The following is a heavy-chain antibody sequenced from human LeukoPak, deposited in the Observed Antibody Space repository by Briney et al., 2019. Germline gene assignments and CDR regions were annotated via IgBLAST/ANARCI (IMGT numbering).Heavy chain of an antibody. D-gene: IGHD1-20*01. CDR1: GVTFSSYA. CDR2: ILPAFGTV. CDR3: ATNPMTGYHLGDYYYFYMAV. V-gene: IGHV1-69*05. J-gene: IGHJ6*03. Sequence: SVKVSCKASGVTFSSYAISWVRQAPGQGLEWIGGILPAFGTVNSAQKFQGRVTITKEDSTTTAYMELSSLRSEDTAVYYCATNPMTGYHLGDYYYFYMAVWGKGTTATVS.